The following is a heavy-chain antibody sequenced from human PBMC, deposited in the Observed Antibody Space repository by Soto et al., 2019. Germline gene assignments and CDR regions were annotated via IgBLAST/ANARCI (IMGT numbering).Heavy chain of an antibody. CDR1: GGSFRGYY. V-gene: IGHV4-34*01. Sequence: SETLSLTCAVYGGSFRGYYWSWIRQPPGKGLEWIGEINHSGSTNYNPSLKSRVTISVDTSKNQFSLKLSSVTAADTAVYYCARGGQIAAAGHRDNWFDPWGQGTLVTVSS. CDR2: INHSGST. D-gene: IGHD6-13*01. CDR3: ARGGQIAAAGHRDNWFDP. J-gene: IGHJ5*02.